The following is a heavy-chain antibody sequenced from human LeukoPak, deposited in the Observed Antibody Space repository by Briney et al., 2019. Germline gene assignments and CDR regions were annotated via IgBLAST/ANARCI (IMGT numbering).Heavy chain of an antibody. CDR3: ARRNYEYVWGSYRHGFY. V-gene: IGHV4-39*01. Sequence: SETLSLTCTVSGGSISSSSYHWGWIRQPPGKGLEWIGSMYYSGSTYYNPSLKSRVTISVDTSKNQFSLKLNSVTAADTAVYYCARRNYEYVWGSYRHGFYWGQGTLVTVSS. CDR2: MYYSGST. D-gene: IGHD3-16*02. J-gene: IGHJ4*02. CDR1: GGSISSSSYH.